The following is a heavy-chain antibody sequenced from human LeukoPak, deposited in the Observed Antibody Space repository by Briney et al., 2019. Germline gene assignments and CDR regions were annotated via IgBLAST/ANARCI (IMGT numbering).Heavy chain of an antibody. Sequence: GGSLRLSCTASGFTFGDYAMSWVRQAPGKGLEWVGFIRSKAYGGTTEYAASVQDRFTISRDDSKSIAYLQMSSLKTEDTAVYYCTRVVVGATSYYYYYYYMDVWGKGTTVTVSS. CDR3: TRVVVGATSYYYYYYYMDV. D-gene: IGHD1-26*01. V-gene: IGHV3-49*04. CDR1: GFTFGDYA. J-gene: IGHJ6*03. CDR2: IRSKAYGGTT.